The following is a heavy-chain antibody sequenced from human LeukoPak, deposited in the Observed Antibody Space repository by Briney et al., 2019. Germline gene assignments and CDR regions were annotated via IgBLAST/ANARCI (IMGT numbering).Heavy chain of an antibody. J-gene: IGHJ5*02. Sequence: SETLSLTCAVSGGSISSGGYSWSWIRQPPGKGLEWIGEINHSGSTNYNPSLKSRVTISVDTSKNQFSLKLSSVTAADTAVYYCARIDGYNFWFDPWGQGTLVTVSS. CDR3: ARIDGYNFWFDP. D-gene: IGHD5-24*01. V-gene: IGHV4-34*01. CDR1: GGSISSGGYS. CDR2: INHSGST.